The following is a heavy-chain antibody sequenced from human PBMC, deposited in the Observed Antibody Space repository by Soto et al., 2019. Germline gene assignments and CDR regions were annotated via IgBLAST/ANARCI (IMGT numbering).Heavy chain of an antibody. CDR1: GGAISGYY. V-gene: IGHV4-4*07. CDR3: ARGQRFSDWFDP. Sequence: SETLSLTCTVTGGAISGYYWTWIRPSDGEGLEWIGRIYSSWSTNYNPSLKSRVTISLDTSMNYFSLRLSSVTAADTAVYYCARGQRFSDWFDPWGQGTLVTVSS. CDR2: IYSSWST. J-gene: IGHJ5*02. D-gene: IGHD3-3*01.